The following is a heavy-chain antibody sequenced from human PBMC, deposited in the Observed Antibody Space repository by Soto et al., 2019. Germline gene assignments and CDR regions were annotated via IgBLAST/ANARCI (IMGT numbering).Heavy chain of an antibody. CDR2: IWYDGSNK. CDR3: AREGETYYDFWSGSHRSFYFDY. J-gene: IGHJ4*02. Sequence: GGSLRLSCAASGFTFSNYGMHWVCQAPGKGLEWVAVIWYDGSNKYYADSVKGRFTISRDNSKNTLFLQMNSLRAEDTAVYYCAREGETYYDFWSGSHRSFYFDYWGQGTLVTVSS. D-gene: IGHD3-3*01. CDR1: GFTFSNYG. V-gene: IGHV3-33*01.